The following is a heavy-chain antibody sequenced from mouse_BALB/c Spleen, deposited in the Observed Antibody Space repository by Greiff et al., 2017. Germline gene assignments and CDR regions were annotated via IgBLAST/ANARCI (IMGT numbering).Heavy chain of an antibody. J-gene: IGHJ4*01. Sequence: EVQLQQSGPELVKPGASVKMSCKASGYTFTSYVMHWVKQKPGQGLEWIGYINPYNDGTKYNEKFKGKATLTSDKSSSTAYMELSSLTSEDSAVYYCAREDLYDYDGGYAMDYWGQGTSVTVSS. D-gene: IGHD2-4*01. CDR2: INPYNDGT. CDR3: AREDLYDYDGGYAMDY. V-gene: IGHV1-14*01. CDR1: GYTFTSYV.